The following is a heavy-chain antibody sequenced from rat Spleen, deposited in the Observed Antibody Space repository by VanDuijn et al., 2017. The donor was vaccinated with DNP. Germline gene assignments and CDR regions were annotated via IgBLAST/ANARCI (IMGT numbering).Heavy chain of an antibody. CDR2: ISYDGSDT. J-gene: IGHJ2*01. D-gene: IGHD1-4*01. V-gene: IGHV5-7*01. CDR1: GFTFSDYN. Sequence: EVQLVESGGGLVQPGRSLKLSCVASGFTFSDYNMAWVRQAPKKGLEWVATISYDGSDTYYRDSVKGRFTMSRDNAKSTLYLQMDSLRSEDTATYYCVSRPPPTRGPFDYWGQGVTVTVSS. CDR3: VSRPPPTRGPFDY.